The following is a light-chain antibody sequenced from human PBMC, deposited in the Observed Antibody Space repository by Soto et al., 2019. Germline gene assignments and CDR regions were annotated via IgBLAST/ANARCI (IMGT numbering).Light chain of an antibody. Sequence: QSALTQPASVSGSPGQSITISCTGTSSDVGSYNYVSWYQQHPGKAPKLMIYDVSNRPSGVSNRFSGSKSGNTASLTISGLQAEDEADYYCSSYTSTPTVFGTGTKVTVL. CDR1: SSDVGSYNY. J-gene: IGLJ1*01. CDR2: DVS. V-gene: IGLV2-14*01. CDR3: SSYTSTPTV.